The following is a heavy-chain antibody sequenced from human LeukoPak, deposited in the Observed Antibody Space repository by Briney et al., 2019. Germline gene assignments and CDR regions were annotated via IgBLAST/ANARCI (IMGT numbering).Heavy chain of an antibody. CDR1: GGSIFSSNSY. Sequence: SETLSLTCTVSGGSIFSSNSYWGWIRQPPGKGLEWIGSIYYTGNTYYNASLKSRVTISIDTSKNQISLRLTSVTATDTAMYYCARQTGSGLFTLPGGQGTLVTVSS. V-gene: IGHV4-39*01. CDR2: IYYTGNT. D-gene: IGHD3/OR15-3a*01. CDR3: ARQTGSGLFTLP. J-gene: IGHJ4*02.